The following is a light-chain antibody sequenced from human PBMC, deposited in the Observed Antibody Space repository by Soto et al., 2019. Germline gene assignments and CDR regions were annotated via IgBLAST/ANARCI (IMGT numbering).Light chain of an antibody. CDR3: QQYNSYS. CDR1: QAIRID. J-gene: IGKJ1*01. V-gene: IGKV1-13*02. Sequence: AIQMTQSPSSLSASVGDRVTITCRASQAIRIDLAWYQQKPGTAPKLLIYHASILETAVPSRFSGNGSGTEFTLTISSLQPGDFATYYCQQYNSYSFGQGSRVEIK. CDR2: HAS.